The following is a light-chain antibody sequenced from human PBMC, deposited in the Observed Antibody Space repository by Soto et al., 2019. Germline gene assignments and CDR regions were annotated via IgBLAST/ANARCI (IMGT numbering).Light chain of an antibody. J-gene: IGKJ4*01. V-gene: IGKV3-20*01. CDR1: QSLLHSNGYNY. CDR2: GAS. CDR3: QQYGSSPLT. Sequence: DIVMTQSPLSLPVTPGEPASISCRSSQSLLHSNGYNYLDWYRQKPGQAPRLLIHGASSRATGIPDRFSGSGSGTDFTLTISRLEPEDFAVYYCQQYGSSPLTFGGGTKVDIK.